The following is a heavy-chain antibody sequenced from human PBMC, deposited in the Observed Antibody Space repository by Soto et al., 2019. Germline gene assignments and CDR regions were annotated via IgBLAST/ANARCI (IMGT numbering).Heavy chain of an antibody. CDR3: ARRGKAFDI. J-gene: IGHJ3*02. Sequence: GESLKISCQAFGYNFSTYWIGWVLQMPGKGLEWMGIVYPGDSDTRYSPSLQGQVTLSADKSISTAYLQWSSLKASDTAIYYCARRGKAFDIWGQGTMVTVSS. CDR2: VYPGDSDT. V-gene: IGHV5-51*01. CDR1: GYNFSTYW.